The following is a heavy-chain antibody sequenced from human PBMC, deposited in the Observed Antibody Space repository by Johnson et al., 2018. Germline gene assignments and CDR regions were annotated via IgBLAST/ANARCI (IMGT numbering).Heavy chain of an antibody. Sequence: QVQLLESGGGLVQPGGSLRLSCAASGFTFSSYAMSWVRQAPGKGLEWVAVISYDGSNKYYADSVKGRFTISRDNSKNTLYLQMNSLRAEDTAVYYCARNRVVVMVSDAFDIWGQGTVVTVSS. CDR3: ARNRVVVMVSDAFDI. D-gene: IGHD2-15*01. V-gene: IGHV3-30*03. CDR2: ISYDGSNK. CDR1: GFTFSSYA. J-gene: IGHJ3*02.